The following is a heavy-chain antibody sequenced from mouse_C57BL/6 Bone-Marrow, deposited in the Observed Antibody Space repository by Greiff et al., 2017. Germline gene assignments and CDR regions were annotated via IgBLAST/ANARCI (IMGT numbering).Heavy chain of an antibody. J-gene: IGHJ2*01. Sequence: VQLQQPGAELVRPGSSVKLSCKASGYTFTSYWMDWVKQRPGQGLEWIGNIYPSDSETHYNQKFKDKATLTVDKSSSTAYMQLSSLTSEDSAVYYCARRTLYYYGSRDYWGQGTTLTVSS. D-gene: IGHD1-1*01. CDR3: ARRTLYYYGSRDY. V-gene: IGHV1-61*01. CDR2: IYPSDSET. CDR1: GYTFTSYW.